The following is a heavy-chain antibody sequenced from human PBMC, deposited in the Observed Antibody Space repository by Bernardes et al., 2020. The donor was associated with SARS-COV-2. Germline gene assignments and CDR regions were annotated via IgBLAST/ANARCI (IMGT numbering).Heavy chain of an antibody. CDR1: GYSFTSYW. CDR3: ARPSLVLGDSRGAFDI. CDR2: IYPGDSDT. D-gene: IGHD4-17*01. V-gene: IGHV5-51*01. J-gene: IGHJ3*02. Sequence: GESLKISCKGSGYSFTSYWIGWVRQMPGKGLEWMGIIYPGDSDTRYSPSFQGQVTISADKSISTAYLQWSSLKASDTAMYYCARPSLVLGDSRGAFDIWGQGTMVTVSS.